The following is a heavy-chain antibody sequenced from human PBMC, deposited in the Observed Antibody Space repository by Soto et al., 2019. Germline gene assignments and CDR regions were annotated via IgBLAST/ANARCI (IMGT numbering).Heavy chain of an antibody. Sequence: GASVKVSCKASGGTFSSYAISWVRQAPGQGLEWMGGIIPIFGTADYAQKFQGRVTITADESTSTAYMELSSLRSEDTAVYYCARGERFLGFDYWRQRTLVTVSS. CDR1: GGTFSSYA. V-gene: IGHV1-69*13. CDR3: ARGERFLGFDY. CDR2: IIPIFGTA. J-gene: IGHJ4*02. D-gene: IGHD1-26*01.